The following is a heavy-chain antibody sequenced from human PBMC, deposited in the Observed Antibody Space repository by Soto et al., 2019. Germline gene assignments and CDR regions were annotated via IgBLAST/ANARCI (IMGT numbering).Heavy chain of an antibody. D-gene: IGHD4-17*01. Sequence: QVQLVQSGAEVKKPGSSVKVSCKASGGTFSSYTISWVRQAPGQGLEWMGRIIPILGIANYAQKFQGGVTITADKSTSTAYMELSSLRSEVTAVYYCARDNDYGDYGSPSGFDYWGQGTLVTVSS. CDR3: ARDNDYGDYGSPSGFDY. J-gene: IGHJ4*02. V-gene: IGHV1-69*08. CDR1: GGTFSSYT. CDR2: IIPILGIA.